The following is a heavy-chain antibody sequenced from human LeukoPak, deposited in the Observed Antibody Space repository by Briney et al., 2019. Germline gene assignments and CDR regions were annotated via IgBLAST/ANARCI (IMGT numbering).Heavy chain of an antibody. CDR1: GYTFTNYY. CDR3: ARDPRGNSVYVFDY. J-gene: IGHJ4*02. D-gene: IGHD5/OR15-5a*01. Sequence: GASVKVSCKASGYTFTNYYMHWVRRAPGQGLDWMGFINPSGGSTRYAQNFQGRVTMTRDTSTSTIYMELSSLRSEDTAVYYCARDPRGNSVYVFDYWGQGTLVTVSS. CDR2: INPSGGST. V-gene: IGHV1-46*01.